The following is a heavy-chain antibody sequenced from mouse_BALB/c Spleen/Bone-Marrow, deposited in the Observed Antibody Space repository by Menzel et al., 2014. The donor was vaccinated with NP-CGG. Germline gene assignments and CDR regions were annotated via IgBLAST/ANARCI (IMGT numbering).Heavy chain of an antibody. CDR3: ASYGYDYWYFDV. CDR1: GYSFTGYN. CDR2: IDPYYGGT. D-gene: IGHD2-2*01. V-gene: IGHV1-39*01. J-gene: IGHJ1*01. Sequence: VQLQQSGPELEKPGASVKISCKASGYSFTGYNMNWVKQSIGKSLEWIGNIDPYYGGTSYNQKSKGKATLTVDKSSSTAYMQLKSLTSEDSAIYYCASYGYDYWYFDVWGAGTTVTVSS.